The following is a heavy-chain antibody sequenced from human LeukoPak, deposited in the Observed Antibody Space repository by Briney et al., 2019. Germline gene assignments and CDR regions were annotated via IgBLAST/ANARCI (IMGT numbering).Heavy chain of an antibody. CDR1: GGSISSSSYY. Sequence: SETLSLTCTVSGGSISSSSYYWGWIRQPPGKGLEWIGSIYYSGSTYYNPSLKSRVTISVDTSKNQFSLKLSSVTAADTAVYYCAGSPRFGMFDYWGQGTLVTVSS. CDR2: IYYSGST. V-gene: IGHV4-39*07. D-gene: IGHD3-10*02. CDR3: AGSPRFGMFDY. J-gene: IGHJ4*02.